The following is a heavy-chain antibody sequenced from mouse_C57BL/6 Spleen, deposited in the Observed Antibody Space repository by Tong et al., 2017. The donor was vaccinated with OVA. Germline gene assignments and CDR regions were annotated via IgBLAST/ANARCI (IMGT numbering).Heavy chain of an antibody. Sequence: VQLQQSGAELAKPGASVKMSCKASGYTFTSYWMHWVKQRPGQGLEWIGYINPSTGYTEYNQKFKDKATLTADKSSSTAYMELSSLTSEDSAVYYCARSGRYDLDYWGQGTTLTVSS. J-gene: IGHJ2*01. CDR2: INPSTGYT. CDR3: ARSGRYDLDY. D-gene: IGHD2-14*01. CDR1: GYTFTSYW. V-gene: IGHV1-7*01.